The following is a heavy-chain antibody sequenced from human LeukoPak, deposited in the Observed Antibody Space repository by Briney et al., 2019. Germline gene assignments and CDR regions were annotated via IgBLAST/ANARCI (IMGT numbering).Heavy chain of an antibody. Sequence: GGSLRLSCAASGFTFDDYAMHWVRQAPGKGLEWVSGISWNSGSIGYADSVKGRFTISRDNSKNTLYLQMNSLRAEDTAVYYCARDAPLYCSSTSCSYYFDYWGQGTLVTVSS. D-gene: IGHD2-2*01. J-gene: IGHJ4*02. V-gene: IGHV3-9*01. CDR1: GFTFDDYA. CDR2: ISWNSGSI. CDR3: ARDAPLYCSSTSCSYYFDY.